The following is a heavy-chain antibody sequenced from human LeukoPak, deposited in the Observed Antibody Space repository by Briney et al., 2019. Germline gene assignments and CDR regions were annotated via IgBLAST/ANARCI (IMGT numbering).Heavy chain of an antibody. Sequence: ASVKVSCKASGYTFTGYYMHWVRQAPGQGLEWMGWTNPNSGGTNYAQKFQGRVTMTRDTSISTAYMELSRLRSEDTAVYYCATDYYYDSSGSYYTVDYWGQGTLVTVSS. CDR2: TNPNSGGT. V-gene: IGHV1-2*02. D-gene: IGHD3-22*01. CDR1: GYTFTGYY. CDR3: ATDYYYDSSGSYYTVDY. J-gene: IGHJ4*02.